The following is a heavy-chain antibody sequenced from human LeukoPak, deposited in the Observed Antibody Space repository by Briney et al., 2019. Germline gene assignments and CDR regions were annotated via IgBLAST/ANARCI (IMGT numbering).Heavy chain of an antibody. J-gene: IGHJ4*02. V-gene: IGHV6-1*01. Sequence: SQTLSLTCVISGDRVSTNNAAWNWIRQSPSRGLEWLGRTWYTSKCNNEYAVSVKGRMTINTDTSKNQFSLQLNSVTPEDTAIYYCSRWQHAGYFDYWDQGTLVTVSS. CDR3: SRWQHAGYFDY. CDR1: GDRVSTNNAA. CDR2: TWYTSKCNN.